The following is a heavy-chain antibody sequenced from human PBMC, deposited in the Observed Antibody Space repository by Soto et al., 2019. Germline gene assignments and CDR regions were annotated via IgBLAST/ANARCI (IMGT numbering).Heavy chain of an antibody. CDR3: ASLSVSWQSSFDP. CDR2: IYSSGNT. V-gene: IGHV4-31*03. D-gene: IGHD6-13*01. J-gene: IGHJ5*02. CDR1: GGSISSDDFY. Sequence: QVQLQESGPGLVKPSQTLSLTCTVSGGSISSDDFYWSWIRQHPGKALELIGYIYSSGNTHYNPSLTCRVTILVDPSKTQFSLKVSSVTAAATAVYYCASLSVSWQSSFDPCGQGTLVTVSS.